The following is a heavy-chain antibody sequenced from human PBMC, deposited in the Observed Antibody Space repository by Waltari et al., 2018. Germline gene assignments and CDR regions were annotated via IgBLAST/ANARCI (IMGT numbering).Heavy chain of an antibody. CDR3: ARERKDRSSWLDAFDI. Sequence: QVQLVQSGAEVKKPGSSVKVSCKASGGTFSSYAISWVRQAPGQGLEWMGGIIPIFGTANYAQKCQGRVTITADESTSTAYMELSSLRSEDTAVYYCARERKDRSSWLDAFDIWGQWTMVTVSS. D-gene: IGHD6-13*01. J-gene: IGHJ3*02. CDR1: GGTFSSYA. CDR2: IIPIFGTA. V-gene: IGHV1-69*13.